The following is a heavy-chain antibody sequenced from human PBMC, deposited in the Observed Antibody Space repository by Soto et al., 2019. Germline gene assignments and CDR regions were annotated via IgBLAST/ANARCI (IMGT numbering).Heavy chain of an antibody. CDR3: ERRGYCDSPADAFDI. J-gene: IGHJ3*02. D-gene: IGHD3-22*01. CDR1: GFTVSSNY. Sequence: GGSLRLSCAASGFTVSSNYMSWVRQAPGKGLEWVSVIYSGGSTYYADSVKGRFTISRDNSKNTLYLQMNSLRAEDTAVYYCERRGYCDSPADAFDIWGQGTMVTVSS. V-gene: IGHV3-53*01. CDR2: IYSGGST.